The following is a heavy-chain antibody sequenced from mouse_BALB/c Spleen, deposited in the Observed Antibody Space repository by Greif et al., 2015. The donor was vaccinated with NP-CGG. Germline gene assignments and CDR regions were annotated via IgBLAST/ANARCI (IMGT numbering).Heavy chain of an antibody. Sequence: EVQGVESGGGLVKPGGSLKLSCAASGFTFSSYAMSWVRQSPEKRLEWVAEISSGGSYTYYPDTVTGRFTISRDNAKNALSLEMSSLRSEDTAMYYCARDSTLAYWGQGTLVTVSA. V-gene: IGHV5-9-4*01. J-gene: IGHJ3*01. D-gene: IGHD2-12*01. CDR3: ARDSTLAY. CDR2: ISSGGSYT. CDR1: GFTFSSYA.